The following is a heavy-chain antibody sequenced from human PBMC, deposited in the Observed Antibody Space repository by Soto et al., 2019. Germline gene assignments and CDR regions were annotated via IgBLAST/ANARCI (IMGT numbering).Heavy chain of an antibody. J-gene: IGHJ4*02. CDR1: GGSIMSYY. CDR3: ARHLNYYDSSGYYKYYFDY. CDR2: IYYTGST. V-gene: IGHV4-59*01. Sequence: SETLSLTCTVSGGSIMSYYWSWIRQSPGKGLEWIGYIYYTGSTNYNPSLKSRVTISIDTSKKQFSLKLNSVTAADTAVYYCARHLNYYDSSGYYKYYFDYWGQGTLVTVSS. D-gene: IGHD3-22*01.